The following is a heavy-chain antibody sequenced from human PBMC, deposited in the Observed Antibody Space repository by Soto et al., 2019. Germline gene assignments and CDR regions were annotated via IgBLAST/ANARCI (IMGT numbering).Heavy chain of an antibody. CDR3: ARDFYDSGGYYYVDAFDI. CDR2: IKQDGSEK. D-gene: IGHD3-22*01. Sequence: GGSLRLSCAASGFTFSSYWMSWVRQAPGKGLEWVANIKQDGSEKYYVDSVKGRFTISRDNAKNSVFLQMNSLRDEDTAVYYCARDFYDSGGYYYVDAFDIWGQGTMVTVSS. V-gene: IGHV3-7*01. CDR1: GFTFSSYW. J-gene: IGHJ3*02.